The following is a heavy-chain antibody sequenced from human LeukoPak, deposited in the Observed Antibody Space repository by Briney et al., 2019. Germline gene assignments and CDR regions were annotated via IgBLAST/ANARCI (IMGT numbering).Heavy chain of an antibody. J-gene: IGHJ6*02. CDR1: GFTFDDYG. Sequence: PGGSRTLAWLVSGFTFDDYGMHWDRQAEGKVLEWDSGISWNSGSIGYGDFVKGRFTICRGNAVNSPYRQKNSLRTEDTALYYCAKDRGGYTVTTRPYYYYYGMDVWGQGTTVTVSS. D-gene: IGHD4-17*01. CDR2: ISWNSGSI. V-gene: IGHV3-9*01. CDR3: AKDRGGYTVTTRPYYYYYGMDV.